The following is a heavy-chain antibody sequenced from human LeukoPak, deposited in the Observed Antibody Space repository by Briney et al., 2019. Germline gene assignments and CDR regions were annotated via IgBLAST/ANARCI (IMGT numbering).Heavy chain of an antibody. CDR1: GFTFSSYA. Sequence: PGGSLRLSCAASGFTFSSYAMHWVRQAPGKGLEWVAVISYDGSNKYYADSVKGRFTISRDNSKNTLYLQMNSLRAEDTAVYYCAKDFASHLYYGMDVWGQGTTVTVSS. V-gene: IGHV3-30-3*01. CDR3: AKDFASHLYYGMDV. J-gene: IGHJ6*02. CDR2: ISYDGSNK. D-gene: IGHD2-2*01.